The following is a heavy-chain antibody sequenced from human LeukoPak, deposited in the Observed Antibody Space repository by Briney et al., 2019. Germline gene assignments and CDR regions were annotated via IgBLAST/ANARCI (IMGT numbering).Heavy chain of an antibody. CDR1: GFTFSNYA. D-gene: IGHD6-19*01. Sequence: PGGSLRLSRSASGFTFSNYAMHWVRQAPRKGLDWVSTIGGGGGSTYYADSVKGRFTISRDNSKNTLYLQMSSLRAEDTALYYCAKLLLYGSGSHSYFDYWGQGTLVTVSS. J-gene: IGHJ4*02. CDR3: AKLLLYGSGSHSYFDY. CDR2: IGGGGGST. V-gene: IGHV3-23*01.